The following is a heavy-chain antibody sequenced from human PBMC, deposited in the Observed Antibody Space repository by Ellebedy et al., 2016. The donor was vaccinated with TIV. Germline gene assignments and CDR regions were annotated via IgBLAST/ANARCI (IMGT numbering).Heavy chain of an antibody. CDR3: ARELRAAGGHYMDV. D-gene: IGHD2-15*01. J-gene: IGHJ6*03. CDR1: GGSISSSDW. V-gene: IGHV4-4*02. CDR2: IHHTGGT. Sequence: MPSETLSLTCAVSGGSISSSDWWSWVRQPPGKGLEWIGEIHHTGGTNYNPSLKSLVTISVDTSKNQFSLKLNSVTAADTAVYYCARELRAAGGHYMDVWGRGTTVTVSS.